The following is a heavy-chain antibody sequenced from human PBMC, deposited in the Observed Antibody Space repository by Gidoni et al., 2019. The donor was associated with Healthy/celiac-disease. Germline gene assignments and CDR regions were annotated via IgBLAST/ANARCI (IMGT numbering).Heavy chain of an antibody. CDR2: INHSGST. J-gene: IGHJ1*01. Sequence: QVQLQQWGAGLLKPSETLSLTCAVYGGSFSGYYWSWIRQPPGKGLEWIGEINHSGSTNYNPSLKSRVTISVDTSKNQFSLKLSSVTAADTAVYYCARGYTTKLYFQHWGQGTLVTVSS. D-gene: IGHD1-26*01. CDR1: GGSFSGYY. CDR3: ARGYTTKLYFQH. V-gene: IGHV4-34*01.